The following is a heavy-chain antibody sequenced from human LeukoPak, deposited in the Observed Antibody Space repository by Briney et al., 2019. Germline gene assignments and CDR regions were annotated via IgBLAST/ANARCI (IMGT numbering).Heavy chain of an antibody. CDR2: ISGGGDSGGTT. CDR1: EFTFSSYA. V-gene: IGHV3-23*01. D-gene: IGHD2-15*01. CDR3: AKASGGSCYSGVDY. Sequence: GGSLRLSCAASEFTFSSYAMSWVRQAPGKGLEWVSVISGGGDSGGTTYYADPVKGRFTISRDNSKNTLYLQMNSLRAEDTAVYYRAKASGGSCYSGVDYWGQGTLVTVSS. J-gene: IGHJ4*02.